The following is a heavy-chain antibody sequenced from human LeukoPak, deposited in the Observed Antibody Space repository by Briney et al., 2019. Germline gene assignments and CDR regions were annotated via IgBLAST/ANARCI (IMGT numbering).Heavy chain of an antibody. D-gene: IGHD3-22*01. Sequence: PGRSLRLSCAASGFSFSSYGMHWVRQAPGKGLEWGAVISYDGSNKYYADSVKGRFTISRDNSKNTLYLQMNSLRAEDTAVYYCAKPPWDYYDRSGYYFDYWGQGTLVTVSS. V-gene: IGHV3-30*18. CDR3: AKPPWDYYDRSGYYFDY. J-gene: IGHJ4*02. CDR2: ISYDGSNK. CDR1: GFSFSSYG.